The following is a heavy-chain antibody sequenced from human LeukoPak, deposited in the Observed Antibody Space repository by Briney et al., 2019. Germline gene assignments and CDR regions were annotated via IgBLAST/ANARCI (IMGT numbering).Heavy chain of an antibody. V-gene: IGHV4-59*12. Sequence: SETLSLTCSVSGASITTYSWNWLRQSPGKGLEWIGYFSLGETTSYNPSLKSRVVISVDKSKNHFSLNLSSVTAADTAIYYCARDLVGVVGGLPYWYFDLWGRGTLVSVSS. CDR2: FSLGETT. CDR1: GASITTYS. J-gene: IGHJ2*01. D-gene: IGHD2-15*01. CDR3: ARDLVGVVGGLPYWYFDL.